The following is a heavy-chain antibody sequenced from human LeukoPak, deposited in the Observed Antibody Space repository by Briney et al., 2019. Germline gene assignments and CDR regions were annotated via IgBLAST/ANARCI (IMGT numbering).Heavy chain of an antibody. CDR3: ARDKSGLHYYDSSGPRGRNWFDP. J-gene: IGHJ5*02. CDR1: GGTFSSYA. CDR2: IIPIFGTA. D-gene: IGHD3-22*01. Sequence: SVKVSCKASGGTFSSYAISWVRQAPGQGLEWMGGIIPIFGTANYAQKFQGRVTITADESTSTAYMELSSLRSEDTAVYYCARDKSGLHYYDSSGPRGRNWFDPRGQGTLVTVSS. V-gene: IGHV1-69*13.